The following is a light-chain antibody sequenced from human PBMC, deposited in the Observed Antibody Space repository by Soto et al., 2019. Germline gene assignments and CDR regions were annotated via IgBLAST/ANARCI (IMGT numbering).Light chain of an antibody. J-gene: IGLJ2*01. CDR2: EVT. CDR1: SSDVGGYNY. Sequence: QSALTQPPSAPGSPGQSVTISCTGTSSDVGGYNYVSWYQQHPGKAPKLMIYEVTKRPSGVPDRFSGSKSGNTASLTVSGLQAEDEADYYCSSYAGSNNLVIFGGGTQLTVL. CDR3: SSYAGSNNLVI. V-gene: IGLV2-8*01.